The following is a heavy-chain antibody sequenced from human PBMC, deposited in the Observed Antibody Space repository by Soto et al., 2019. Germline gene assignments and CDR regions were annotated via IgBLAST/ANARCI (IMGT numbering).Heavy chain of an antibody. V-gene: IGHV4-59*01. J-gene: IGHJ4*02. CDR3: ARAAAGPYYFDY. D-gene: IGHD6-13*01. CDR2: IYYSGST. Sequence: SETLSLTCTVSGGSISSYYWSWIRQPPGKGLEWIGYIYYSGSTNYNPSLKSRVTISVDTSKNQFSLKLSSVTAADTAVYYCARAAAGPYYFDYWGQGTLVTVSS. CDR1: GGSISSYY.